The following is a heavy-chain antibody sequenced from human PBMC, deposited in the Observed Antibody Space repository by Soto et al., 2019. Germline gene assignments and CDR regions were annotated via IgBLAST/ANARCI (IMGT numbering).Heavy chain of an antibody. CDR2: IIPILGIA. V-gene: IGHV1-69*02. CDR3: AGRGDYDILTGYSPGSYYYGMDV. Sequence: GASVKVSCKASGGTFSSYTISWVRQAPGQGLEWMGRIIPILGIANYAQRFQGRVTITADESTSTAYMELSSLRSEDTAVYYCAGRGDYDILTGYSPGSYYYGMDVWGQGTTVTVSS. CDR1: GGTFSSYT. J-gene: IGHJ6*02. D-gene: IGHD3-9*01.